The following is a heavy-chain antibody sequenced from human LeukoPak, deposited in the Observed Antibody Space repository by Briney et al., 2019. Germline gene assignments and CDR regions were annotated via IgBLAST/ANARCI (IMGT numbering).Heavy chain of an antibody. CDR2: INPNSGGT. Sequence: ASVKVSCKASGYTFTGYYMHWVRQAPGQGLEWMGWINPNSGGTNYAQKFQGRVTMTRDTSISTAYMELSRLRSDDTAVYYCAGQRGSSSSRFDYWGQGTLVTVSS. CDR1: GYTFTGYY. V-gene: IGHV1-2*02. J-gene: IGHJ4*02. CDR3: AGQRGSSSSRFDY. D-gene: IGHD6-6*01.